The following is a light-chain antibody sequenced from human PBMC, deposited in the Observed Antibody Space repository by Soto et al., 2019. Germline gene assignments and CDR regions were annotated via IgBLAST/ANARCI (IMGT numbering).Light chain of an antibody. CDR1: QSISSY. V-gene: IGKV1-39*01. CDR3: QQSYIPPFA. CDR2: AAT. J-gene: IGKJ3*01. Sequence: DIQMTQSPSSLSASVGDRVTITCRASQSISSYLNWYQHKPGKAPNLLIYAATTLQSGVPSRFSGSGSGTEFTLTIRSLQPEDFATYYCQQSYIPPFAFGPGTKVHMK.